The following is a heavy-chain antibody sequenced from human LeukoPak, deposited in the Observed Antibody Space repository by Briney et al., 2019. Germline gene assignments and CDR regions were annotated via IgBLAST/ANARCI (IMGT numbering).Heavy chain of an antibody. V-gene: IGHV3-48*02. CDR3: VREDPSEYGSIDY. CDR1: GFTFSSYS. Sequence: GGSLRLSCAASGFTFSSYSMNWVRQAPGKGLEWVAYISRSSSSKHYADSVKGRFTISRDNAKNSLYLQMSSLRDEDTAVYYCVREDPSEYGSIDYWGQGTPVTVSS. D-gene: IGHD3-10*01. CDR2: ISRSSSSK. J-gene: IGHJ4*02.